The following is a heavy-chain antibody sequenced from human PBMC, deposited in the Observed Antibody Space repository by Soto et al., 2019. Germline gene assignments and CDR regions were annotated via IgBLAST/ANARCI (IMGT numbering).Heavy chain of an antibody. J-gene: IGHJ6*02. V-gene: IGHV4-34*01. CDR3: ARDGSGSYYNLYYYYGMDV. CDR2: INHSGST. D-gene: IGHD3-10*01. Sequence: QVQLQQWGAGLLKPSETLSLTCAVYGGSFSGYYWSWIRQPPGKRLEWIGEINHSGSTNYNPSHKTRVTISVDTSKNQFSLKLSSVTAADTAVYYCARDGSGSYYNLYYYYGMDVWGQGTTVTVSS. CDR1: GGSFSGYY.